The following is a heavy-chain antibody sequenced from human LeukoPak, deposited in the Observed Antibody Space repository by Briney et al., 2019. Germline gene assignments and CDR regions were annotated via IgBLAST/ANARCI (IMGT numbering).Heavy chain of an antibody. J-gene: IGHJ6*02. D-gene: IGHD4-17*01. CDR2: IYSGGST. CDR3: ASKTVTAPYYYGMDV. Sequence: GGSLRLSCAPSGFTVSSNYMSWVRQAPGKGLEWVSVIYSGGSTYYADSVKGRFTISRDNSKNTLYLQINSLRAEDTAVYYCASKTVTAPYYYGMDVWGQGTTVTVSS. CDR1: GFTVSSNY. V-gene: IGHV3-66*01.